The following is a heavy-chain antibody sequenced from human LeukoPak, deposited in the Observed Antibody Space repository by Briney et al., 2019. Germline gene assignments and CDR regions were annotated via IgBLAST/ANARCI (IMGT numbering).Heavy chain of an antibody. J-gene: IGHJ3*02. CDR1: GYSFTSYW. CDR2: IYPADSEI. D-gene: IGHD6-13*01. V-gene: IGHV5-51*01. CDR3: ARPAAAGSKGAFDI. Sequence: GESLKISCKSSGYSFTSYWIGWVRQMPGKGREWMGIIYPADSEIRYSPSFQGQVTFSADKSISTAYLQWRSLRASDTAMYYCARPAAAGSKGAFDIWGQGTMVTVSS.